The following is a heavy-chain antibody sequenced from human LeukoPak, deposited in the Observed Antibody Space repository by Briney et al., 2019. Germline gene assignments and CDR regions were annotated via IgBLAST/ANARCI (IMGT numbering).Heavy chain of an antibody. CDR3: AGDAHYDYVRGSYRSSHAFDV. D-gene: IGHD3-16*02. Sequence: GGSLKLSCAASGFTFSSYWMSWVRQAPGKGLEWVANIKQDGSEKYYVDSVKGRFTISRDNAKNSLYLQMNSLRAEDTAVYYCAGDAHYDYVRGSYRSSHAFDVWGQGTMVTVSS. CDR2: IKQDGSEK. CDR1: GFTFSSYW. J-gene: IGHJ3*01. V-gene: IGHV3-7*01.